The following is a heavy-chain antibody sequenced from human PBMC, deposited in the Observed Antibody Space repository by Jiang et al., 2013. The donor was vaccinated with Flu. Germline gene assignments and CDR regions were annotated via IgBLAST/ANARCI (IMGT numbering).Heavy chain of an antibody. CDR2: ISYDGSNK. CDR1: GFTFSTYV. Sequence: GVVQPGRSLRLSCAASGFTFSTYVMHWVRQSPGKGLEWVAIISYDGSNKYYADSVKGRFTISRDNSKNTLYLQMNSLRAEDTAVYYCARDPTDSGGPHFDYWGQGTLVTVSS. J-gene: IGHJ4*02. D-gene: IGHD2-15*01. CDR3: ARDPTDSGGPHFDY. V-gene: IGHV3-30-3*01.